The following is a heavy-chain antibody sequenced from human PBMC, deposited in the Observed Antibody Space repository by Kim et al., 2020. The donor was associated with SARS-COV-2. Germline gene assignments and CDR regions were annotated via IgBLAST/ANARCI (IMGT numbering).Heavy chain of an antibody. J-gene: IGHJ4*02. CDR1: GFTFSDYY. V-gene: IGHV3-11*01. D-gene: IGHD1-20*01. CDR3: ARVVFYNTSHCDY. Sequence: GGSLRLSCAASGFTFSDYYMSWIRQAPGKGLEWVSYISSSGSTIYYADSVKGRFTISRDNAKNSLYLQMNSLRAEDTAVYYCARVVFYNTSHCDYWGQGTLVTVSS. CDR2: ISSSGSTI.